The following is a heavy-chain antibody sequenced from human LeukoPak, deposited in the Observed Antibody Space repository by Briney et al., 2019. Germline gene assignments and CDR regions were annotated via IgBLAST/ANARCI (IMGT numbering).Heavy chain of an antibody. CDR1: GFTFSSYV. D-gene: IGHD1-1*01. Sequence: GGSLRLSCTASGFTFSSYVMHWVRQAPGKGLEWVAIISYDGSNEYYADSVKGRFTISRDNSKNTLYLQMNSLRAEDTAVYYCARGTSNLDYWGQGTLVTVSS. CDR2: ISYDGSNE. J-gene: IGHJ4*02. V-gene: IGHV3-30*04. CDR3: ARGTSNLDY.